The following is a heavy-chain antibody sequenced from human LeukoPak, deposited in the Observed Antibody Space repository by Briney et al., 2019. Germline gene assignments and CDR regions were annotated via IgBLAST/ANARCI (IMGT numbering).Heavy chain of an antibody. CDR1: GGSFSGYY. D-gene: IGHD3-16*01. V-gene: IGHV4-34*01. J-gene: IGHJ4*02. CDR3: ARLRTWGFDY. CDR2: INHSGST. Sequence: PSETLSLTCAVYGGSFSGYYWSWIRQPPGKGLEWIGEINHSGSTNYNPSLKSRVTISVDTSKNQFSLKLSSVTAADTAVHYCARLRTWGFDYWGQGTLVTVSS.